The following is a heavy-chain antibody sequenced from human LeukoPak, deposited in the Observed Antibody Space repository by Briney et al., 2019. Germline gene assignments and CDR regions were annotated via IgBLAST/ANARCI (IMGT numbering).Heavy chain of an antibody. CDR2: IYYSGST. J-gene: IGHJ4*02. CDR1: GYSISSYY. D-gene: IGHD3-22*01. V-gene: IGHV4-59*08. Sequence: SETLSLTCTVSGYSISSYYWSWIRQPPGKGLEWIGYIYYSGSTNYNPSLKSRVTISVDTSKNQFSLKLSSVTAADTAVYYCARLNKTPTVYYYDSSGEIDSWGQGTLVTVSS. CDR3: ARLNKTPTVYYYDSSGEIDS.